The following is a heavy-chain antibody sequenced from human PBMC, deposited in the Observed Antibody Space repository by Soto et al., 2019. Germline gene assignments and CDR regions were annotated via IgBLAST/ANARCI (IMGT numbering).Heavy chain of an antibody. CDR1: GGSFSGYY. Sequence: PSETLSLTCAVYGGSFSGYYWSWIRQPPGKGLEWIGEINHSGSTNYNPSLKSRVTISVDTSKNQFSLKLSSVTAADTAVYYCARGLTIFGLVIRPIRPYGMYVWGQRTTVTVSS. V-gene: IGHV4-34*01. D-gene: IGHD3-3*01. J-gene: IGHJ6*02. CDR2: INHSGST. CDR3: ARGLTIFGLVIRPIRPYGMYV.